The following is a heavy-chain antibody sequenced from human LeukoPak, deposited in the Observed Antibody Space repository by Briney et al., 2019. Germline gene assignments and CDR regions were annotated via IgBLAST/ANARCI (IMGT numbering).Heavy chain of an antibody. Sequence: AESRALTGTVWRDSFRRFYWRWVRQPPGRGLEWVGYIYYSGSTNYNPSLKSRVTISVDTPKNQFSLKLSSETAADTAVYYCAREAYSGSYYDYWGQGTLVTVSS. J-gene: IGHJ4*02. D-gene: IGHD1-26*01. V-gene: IGHV4-59*01. CDR2: IYYSGST. CDR1: RDSFRRFY. CDR3: AREAYSGSYYDY.